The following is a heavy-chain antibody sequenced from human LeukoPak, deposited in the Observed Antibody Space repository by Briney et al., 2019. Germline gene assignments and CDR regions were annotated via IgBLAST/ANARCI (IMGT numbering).Heavy chain of an antibody. V-gene: IGHV3-7*03. Sequence: GGSLRLSCAASGITLSIYWMSWVRQAPGKGLEWVANIKQDRSEKYYVDSVRGRFTISRDNAKNSLYLQMNNLRAEDTAVYYCARSGSGYFDYWGQGTLVTVSS. CDR1: GITLSIYW. J-gene: IGHJ4*02. CDR2: IKQDRSEK. CDR3: ARSGSGYFDY.